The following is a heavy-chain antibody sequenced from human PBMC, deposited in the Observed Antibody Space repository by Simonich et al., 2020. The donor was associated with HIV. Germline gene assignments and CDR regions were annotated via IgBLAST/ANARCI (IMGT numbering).Heavy chain of an antibody. V-gene: IGHV3-74*01. D-gene: IGHD2-8*02. CDR3: ARDLVGSALDI. J-gene: IGHJ3*02. CDR2: VNSEGRST. Sequence: EVQLVESGGDLVQPGGSLRLSCAASGFTFSTYWMHWVRQAPGKGLVWVSRVNSEGRSTSYAESVKGRFTISRDNAKNTLELQMNRLRAEDTAVYYCARDLVGSALDIWGQGTMVTVSS. CDR1: GFTFSTYW.